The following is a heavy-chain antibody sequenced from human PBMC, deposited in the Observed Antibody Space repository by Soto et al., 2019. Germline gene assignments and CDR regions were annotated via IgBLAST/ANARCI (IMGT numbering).Heavy chain of an antibody. CDR2: TYYRSKWYN. CDR1: GDSVSSNSAA. J-gene: IGHJ3*02. CDR3: ARHVWYNWNYPDAFDI. V-gene: IGHV6-1*01. Sequence: SLTCAISGDSVSSNSAAWNWIRQSPSRGLEWLGRTYYRSKWYNDYAVSVKSRITINPDTSKNQFSLQLNSVTPEDTAVYYCARHVWYNWNYPDAFDIWGQGTMVTVSS. D-gene: IGHD1-7*01.